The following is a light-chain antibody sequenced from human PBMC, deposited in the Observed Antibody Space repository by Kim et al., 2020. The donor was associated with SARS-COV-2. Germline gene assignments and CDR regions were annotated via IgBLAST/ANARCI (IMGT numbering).Light chain of an antibody. CDR2: GKN. CDR1: SLRSYY. CDR3: NSRDSSGNHLEV. V-gene: IGLV3-19*01. J-gene: IGLJ2*01. Sequence: SSELTQDPAVSVALGQTVRITCQGDSLRSYYASWYQQKPGQAPVLVIYGKNNRPSGIPDRLSGSSSGNTASLTITGAQAEDDADYYCNSRDSSGNHLEVFGGGTQLTVL.